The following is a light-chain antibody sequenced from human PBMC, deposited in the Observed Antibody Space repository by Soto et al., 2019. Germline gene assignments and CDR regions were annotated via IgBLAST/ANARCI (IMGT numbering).Light chain of an antibody. CDR3: QKYNSAPWT. V-gene: IGKV1-27*01. CDR1: PGISNY. Sequence: DIQMTQSPSSLSASVGDRVTIICRASPGISNYLAWYQQQPGKVPKLLIYVASTLQSGVPSRFSGSGSGTDFTLTISSLQPEDVATYYCQKYNSAPWTFGQGTKVEIK. CDR2: VAS. J-gene: IGKJ1*01.